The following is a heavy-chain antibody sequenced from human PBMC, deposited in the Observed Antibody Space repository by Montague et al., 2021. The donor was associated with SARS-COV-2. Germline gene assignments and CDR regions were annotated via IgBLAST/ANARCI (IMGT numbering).Heavy chain of an antibody. J-gene: IGHJ4*02. CDR2: ISSSSSYI. D-gene: IGHD3-16*02. CDR1: GFTFSSYS. Sequence: SLRLSYAASGFTFSSYSMNWVRQAPGKGLEWVSSISSSSSYIYYADSVKSRFTISRDNAKNSLYLQMNSLRAEDTAVYYCARDLNDYVWGSYRYFDYWGQGTLVTVSS. V-gene: IGHV3-21*01. CDR3: ARDLNDYVWGSYRYFDY.